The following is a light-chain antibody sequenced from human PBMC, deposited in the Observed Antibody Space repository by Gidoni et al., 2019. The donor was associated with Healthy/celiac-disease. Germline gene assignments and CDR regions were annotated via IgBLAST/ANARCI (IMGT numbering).Light chain of an antibody. CDR3: QQYGSSPRLT. Sequence: EIVLTQSPGTLSLSPGERATLSRRASQSVSSSYLAWYQQKPGQAPRLLIYGASSRATGIPDRFSGSGSGTDCTLTISRLEPEDLAVYYCQQYGSSPRLTFGGGTKVEIK. V-gene: IGKV3-20*01. CDR2: GAS. J-gene: IGKJ4*01. CDR1: QSVSSSY.